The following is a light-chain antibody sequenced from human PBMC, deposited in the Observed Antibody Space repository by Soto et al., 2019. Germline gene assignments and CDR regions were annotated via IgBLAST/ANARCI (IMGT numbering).Light chain of an antibody. CDR3: QQLNSYPIT. V-gene: IGKV1-9*01. CDR2: AAS. CDR1: LGISDY. Sequence: DIQLTQSPSFLSASVGDRVTITCRASLGISDYFAWYQQKLGKAPKLLIFAASTLQSGVPSRFSGSGSGTEFTLTISSLQPEDFATYYRQQLNSYPITFGQGTRLEIK. J-gene: IGKJ5*01.